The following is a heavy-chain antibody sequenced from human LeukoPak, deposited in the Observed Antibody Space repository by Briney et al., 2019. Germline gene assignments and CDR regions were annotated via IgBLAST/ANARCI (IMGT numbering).Heavy chain of an antibody. V-gene: IGHV3-30*02. CDR1: GFTFSSYG. Sequence: PGGSLRLSCAASGFTFSSYGMHWVRQAPDKGRKWVAFIRYDGSNTYYADPVKGRFTISRDNSKNTLYLQMNSLRAEDTAVYYCARDRVSGDSSGYYPDYWGQGTLVTVSS. J-gene: IGHJ4*02. CDR2: IRYDGSNT. CDR3: ARDRVSGDSSGYYPDY. D-gene: IGHD3-22*01.